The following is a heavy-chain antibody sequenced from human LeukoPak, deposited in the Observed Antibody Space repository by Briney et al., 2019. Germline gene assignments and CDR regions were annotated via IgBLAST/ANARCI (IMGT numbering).Heavy chain of an antibody. D-gene: IGHD2-2*01. CDR3: ARDGVPAAKFDP. CDR1: GGTFSSYA. V-gene: IGHV1-69*13. Sequence: GASVKVSCKASGGTFSSYAISWVRQAPGQGLEWMGGIIPIFGTANYAQKFQGRVTITADESTSTAYMELSSLRSEDTAVYYCARDGVPAAKFDPWGQGTLVTVSS. CDR2: IIPIFGTA. J-gene: IGHJ5*02.